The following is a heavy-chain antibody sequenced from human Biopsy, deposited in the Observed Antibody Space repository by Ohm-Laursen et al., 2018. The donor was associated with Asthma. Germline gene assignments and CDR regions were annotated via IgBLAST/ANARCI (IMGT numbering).Heavy chain of an antibody. CDR2: ISYTGSA. Sequence: TLSLTWTVSGGSMSSGSYYWGWIRQPPGKGLEWMGSISYTGSAYHNPSLKSRVTISVDTSKNHFSLKLSSVTAADTAVYYCARHWDWGSFFDYWGQGTPVTVSS. V-gene: IGHV4-39*01. J-gene: IGHJ4*02. CDR3: ARHWDWGSFFDY. CDR1: GGSMSSGSYY. D-gene: IGHD7-27*01.